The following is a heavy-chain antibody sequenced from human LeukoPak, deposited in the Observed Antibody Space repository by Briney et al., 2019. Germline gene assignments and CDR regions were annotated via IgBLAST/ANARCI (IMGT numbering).Heavy chain of an antibody. CDR3: ARDLIAGHPNVWYFDL. J-gene: IGHJ2*01. V-gene: IGHV1-69*04. CDR2: IIPILGIA. Sequence: GSSVKVSCKASGGTFSSYAISWVRQAPGQGLEWMGRIIPILGIANYAQKFQGRVTITADKSTSTAYMELSSLRSEDTAVYYCARDLIAGHPNVWYFDLWGRGTLVTVSS. D-gene: IGHD6-13*01. CDR1: GGTFSSYA.